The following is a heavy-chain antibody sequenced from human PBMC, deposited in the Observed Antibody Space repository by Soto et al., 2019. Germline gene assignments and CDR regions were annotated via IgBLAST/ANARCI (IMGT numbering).Heavy chain of an antibody. CDR3: VRGGGGGLFDP. Sequence: QVQLVESGGGLVPPGGSLRLSRAGSGFTFGDSYMSWIRQAPGKGLEWLSYISPGSRYPAYADSVKGRFTISRDNAKRSLYLQMMSLTAEDTAIYYCVRGGGGGLFDPWGQGTMVTVSS. CDR2: ISPGSRYP. V-gene: IGHV3-11*06. J-gene: IGHJ5*02. D-gene: IGHD2-15*01. CDR1: GFTFGDSY.